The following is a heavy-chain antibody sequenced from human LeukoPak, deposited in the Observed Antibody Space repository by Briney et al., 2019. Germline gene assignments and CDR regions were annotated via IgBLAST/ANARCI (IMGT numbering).Heavy chain of an antibody. J-gene: IGHJ4*02. D-gene: IGHD5-18*01. V-gene: IGHV4-39*01. CDR3: ARHPERYSYFDY. CDR1: GGSISSSSYY. CDR2: IYYTGSA. Sequence: SETLSLTCTVSGGSISSSSYYWGWIRQPPGKGLEWIGSIYYTGSAYCNPSLKSRVTMSVDTSKNQFSLRLSSVTAADTAVYSCARHPERYSYFDYWGQGTLVTVSS.